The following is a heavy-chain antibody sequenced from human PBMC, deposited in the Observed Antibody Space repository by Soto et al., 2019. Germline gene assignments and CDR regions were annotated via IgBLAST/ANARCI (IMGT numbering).Heavy chain of an antibody. D-gene: IGHD2-2*01. V-gene: IGHV3-23*01. CDR3: AKRYCSSTSCSIDY. CDR2: ISGSGGST. Sequence: PGGSLRLSCAASGFTFSSYAMSWVRQAPGKGLEWVSAISGSGGSTYYADSVKGRFTISRDNSKNTLYLQMNSLRAEDTAVYYCAKRYCSSTSCSIDYWGQGTLVTVSS. CDR1: GFTFSSYA. J-gene: IGHJ4*02.